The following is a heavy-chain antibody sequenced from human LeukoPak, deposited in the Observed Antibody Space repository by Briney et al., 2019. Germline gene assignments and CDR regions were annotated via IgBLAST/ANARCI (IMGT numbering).Heavy chain of an antibody. CDR2: IYTRGST. Sequence: SETLPLTCTVSGGSINNYYWSWIRQPAGKGLEWIGRIYTRGSTNYNPSLKSRVTMSVDTSKNQFSLKLSSVTAADTAVYYCARGRYCSAVICSGGVNFDSWGQGIMVSVS. CDR3: ARGRYCSAVICSGGVNFDS. V-gene: IGHV4-4*07. J-gene: IGHJ3*02. CDR1: GGSINNYY. D-gene: IGHD2-15*01.